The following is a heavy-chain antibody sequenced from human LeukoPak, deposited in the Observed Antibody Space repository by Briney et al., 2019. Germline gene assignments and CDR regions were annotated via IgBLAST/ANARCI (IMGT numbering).Heavy chain of an antibody. J-gene: IGHJ3*02. CDR1: GFTVSSNY. CDR3: ARPRGGYYDSSGLDAFDI. CDR2: IYSCGST. Sequence: GGSLRLSCAASGFTVSSNYMSWVRQAPGKGLEWVSVIYSCGSTYYADSVRGVFTISRANSKNKLYLQMNSPRAEDTAVYYCARPRGGYYDSSGLDAFDIWGQGTMVTVSS. V-gene: IGHV3-66*02. D-gene: IGHD3-22*01.